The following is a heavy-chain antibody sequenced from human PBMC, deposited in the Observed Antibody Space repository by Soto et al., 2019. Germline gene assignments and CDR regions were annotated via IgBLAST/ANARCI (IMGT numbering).Heavy chain of an antibody. Sequence: GGSLRLSCAASGFTFRSSAMHWVRQAPGKGLEWVAGILYDVSNKYYAYSVKGRFTISRDNSKNTLSLQMNSLRAEDTAVYFCARERRYCTSTTCYSTHYYFYGMDVWGQGTTVTVSS. V-gene: IGHV3-30-3*01. CDR1: GFTFRSSA. CDR3: ARERRYCTSTTCYSTHYYFYGMDV. J-gene: IGHJ6*02. D-gene: IGHD2-2*02. CDR2: ILYDVSNK.